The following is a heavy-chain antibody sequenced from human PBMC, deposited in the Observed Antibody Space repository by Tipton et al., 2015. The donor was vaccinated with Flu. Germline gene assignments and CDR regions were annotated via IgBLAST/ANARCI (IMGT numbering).Heavy chain of an antibody. J-gene: IGHJ5*02. CDR1: GGSISSSSYY. V-gene: IGHV4-39*02. CDR2: IYYSGST. Sequence: TLSLTCTVSGGSISSSSYYWGWIRQPPGKGLEWIGSIYYSGSTYYNPSLKSRVTISVDTSKNQFSLKLSSVTAADTAVYYCARELLGDYVSWFDPWGQGTLVTVSS. D-gene: IGHD4-17*01. CDR3: ARELLGDYVSWFDP.